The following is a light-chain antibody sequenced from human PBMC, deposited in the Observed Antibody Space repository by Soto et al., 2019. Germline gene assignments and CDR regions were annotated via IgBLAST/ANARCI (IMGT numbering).Light chain of an antibody. V-gene: IGLV2-11*01. CDR2: DVT. CDR3: CSDAGSYTLV. CDR1: GSDVGGYNY. J-gene: IGLJ2*01. Sequence: QSALTQPRSVSGSPGQSVTISCTGTGSDVGGYNYVSWYQQHPGKAPKLMINDVTKRPSGVPDRFSGSKSGNTASLTISGLQAEDEADYYCCSDAGSYTLVFGGGTKLTVL.